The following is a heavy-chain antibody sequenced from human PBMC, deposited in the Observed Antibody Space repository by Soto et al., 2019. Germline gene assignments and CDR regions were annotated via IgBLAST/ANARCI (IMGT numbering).Heavy chain of an antibody. V-gene: IGHV4-34*01. D-gene: IGHD3-10*01. CDR3: ARDAAPAMVRGVRSGAGWFDP. CDR2: INHSGST. J-gene: IGHJ5*02. Sequence: SETLSLTCAVYGWSFSGYYWSWIRQPPGKGLEWIGEINHSGSTNYNPSLKSRVTISVDTSKNQFSLKLSSVTAADTAVYYCARDAAPAMVRGVRSGAGWFDPWGQGTLVTVSS. CDR1: GWSFSGYY.